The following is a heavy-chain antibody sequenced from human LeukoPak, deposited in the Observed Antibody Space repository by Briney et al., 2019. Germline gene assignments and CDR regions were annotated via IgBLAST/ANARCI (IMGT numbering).Heavy chain of an antibody. CDR1: GFSFISYG. D-gene: IGHD4-17*01. V-gene: IGHV3-30*18. Sequence: GGSLRPSCAASGFSFISYGMHWVRQAPGKGLEWVGVISDDGRSKDYADSVKGRFTISRDNSKDTLYLQMNSLRAEDTAVYYCAKRPSDYGDYVSYFDYWGQGTLVTVSS. CDR3: AKRPSDYGDYVSYFDY. J-gene: IGHJ4*02. CDR2: ISDDGRSK.